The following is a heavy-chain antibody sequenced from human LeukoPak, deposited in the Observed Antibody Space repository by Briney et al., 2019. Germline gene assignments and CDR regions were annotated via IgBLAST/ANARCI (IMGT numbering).Heavy chain of an antibody. J-gene: IGHJ4*02. V-gene: IGHV3-74*01. CDR1: GFPFRSYW. D-gene: IGHD3-10*01. CDR2: INPDGSET. CDR3: ETSLGED. Sequence: GGSLRLSCAASGFPFRSYWMHWVRQAPGKGLVWVSRINPDGSETSYADYVKGRFIISRDNAKNTLYVQMNSLRAEDTAVYYCETSLGEDWGQGTLVTVSS.